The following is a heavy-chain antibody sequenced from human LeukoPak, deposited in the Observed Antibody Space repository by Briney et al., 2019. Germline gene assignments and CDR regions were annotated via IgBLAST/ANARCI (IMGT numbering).Heavy chain of an antibody. CDR3: ARRPVATIKGYFDS. V-gene: IGHV3-30*09. D-gene: IGHD5-24*01. Sequence: PGGSLRLSCSASGFTFSDYSVEWVRQAPGKGLEWVSVISTDGNYKYYADSVKGRFAVSRDNSKNMLYLQMNSLSADDTAVYYCARRPVATIKGYFDSWGQGTLVTVSS. CDR1: GFTFSDYS. J-gene: IGHJ4*02. CDR2: ISTDGNYK.